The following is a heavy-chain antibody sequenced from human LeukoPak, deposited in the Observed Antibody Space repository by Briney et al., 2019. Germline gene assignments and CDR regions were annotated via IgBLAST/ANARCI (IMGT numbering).Heavy chain of an antibody. Sequence: GVSLRLSCAASGFTVSSNYMSWVRQAPGKGLEWVSVISSGGNTYYADSVKGRFTISRDNSKNTVYLQLNSLRAEDTAVYFCASSSWSSEYFHYWGQDTLVTVPS. V-gene: IGHV3-53*01. CDR1: GFTVSSNY. CDR2: ISSGGNT. CDR3: ASSSWSSEYFHY. D-gene: IGHD6-13*01. J-gene: IGHJ1*01.